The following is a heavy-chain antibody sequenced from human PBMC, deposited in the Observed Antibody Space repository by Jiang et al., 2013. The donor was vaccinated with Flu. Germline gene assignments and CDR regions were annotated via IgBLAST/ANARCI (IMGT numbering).Heavy chain of an antibody. D-gene: IGHD4-11*01. CDR3: ARARTTEDGMDV. V-gene: IGHV4-34*01. CDR2: INHSGST. CDR1: GGSFSGYY. J-gene: IGHJ6*04. Sequence: KPSETLSLTCAVYGGSFSGYYWSWIRQPPGKGLEWIGEINHSGSTNYNPSLKSRVTISVDTSKNQFSLKLSSVTAADTAVYYCARARTTEDGMDVWGKGTTVTVSS.